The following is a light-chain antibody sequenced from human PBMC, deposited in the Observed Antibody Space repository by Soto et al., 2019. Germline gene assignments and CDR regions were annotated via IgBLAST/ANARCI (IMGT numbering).Light chain of an antibody. Sequence: DIQMTQSPSSLPASVGDRVTITCRASQSISSYLNWYQQKAGKAPKVLIYAASRLQSGTPSRFSGSGSGTEFSLTISDLQPEDCATYYCEHSFSIPRQFSQGTKVDIK. CDR1: QSISSY. CDR3: EHSFSIPRQ. CDR2: AAS. J-gene: IGKJ1*01. V-gene: IGKV1-39*01.